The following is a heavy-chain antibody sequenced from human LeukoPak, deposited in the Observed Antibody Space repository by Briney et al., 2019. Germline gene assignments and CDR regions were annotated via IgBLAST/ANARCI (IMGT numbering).Heavy chain of an antibody. V-gene: IGHV1-69*01. J-gene: IGHJ4*02. CDR3: ARGVKAMVTISTYFDY. CDR2: IIPIFGTA. D-gene: IGHD4-17*01. Sequence: SVKVSCKASGGTFSSYAISWVRQAPGQGLEWMGGIIPIFGTANYAQKFQGRVTITADESTSTAYMELSSLRSEDTAVYYCARGVKAMVTISTYFDYWGQGTLVTVSS. CDR1: GGTFSSYA.